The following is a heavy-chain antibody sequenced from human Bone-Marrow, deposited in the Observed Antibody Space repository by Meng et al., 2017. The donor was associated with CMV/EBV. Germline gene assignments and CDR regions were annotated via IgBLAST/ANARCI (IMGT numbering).Heavy chain of an antibody. J-gene: IGHJ6*02. CDR1: GFTFSSYS. V-gene: IGHV3-21*01. CDR2: ISSSSSYI. Sequence: GGSLRLSCAASGFTFSSYSMNWVRQAPGKGLEWVSSISSSSSYIYYADSVKGRFTISRDNAKNSMYLQMNSLRAEDTAVHYCARVHDNMIVVVITNPNYGMDVWGQGTTVTVSS. D-gene: IGHD3-22*01. CDR3: ARVHDNMIVVVITNPNYGMDV.